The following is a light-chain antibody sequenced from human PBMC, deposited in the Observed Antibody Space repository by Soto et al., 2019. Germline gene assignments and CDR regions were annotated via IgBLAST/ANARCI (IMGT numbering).Light chain of an antibody. Sequence: GDRDPITCRASQSIKTWLAWYQRKPGRAPNLLIYDASSLQSGVPSRFSGSGSGTDFTLTISRLEPEDFAVYYCQQYGSSPWTFGQGTKVDIK. CDR3: QQYGSSPWT. J-gene: IGKJ1*01. CDR2: DAS. V-gene: IGKV1-5*01. CDR1: QSIKTW.